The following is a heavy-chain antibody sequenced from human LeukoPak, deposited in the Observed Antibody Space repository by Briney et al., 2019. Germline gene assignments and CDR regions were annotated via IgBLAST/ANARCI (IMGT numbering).Heavy chain of an antibody. Sequence: GASVKVSCKASGYTFTSYGISWVRQAPGQGLEWMGWISTYNGNTNYAQKLQGRVTMTTDTSTSTAYMELRSLRSDDTAVYYCARDATMVRGVMHNWFDPWGQGTLVTVSS. J-gene: IGHJ5*02. CDR3: ARDATMVRGVMHNWFDP. CDR2: ISTYNGNT. CDR1: GYTFTSYG. D-gene: IGHD3-10*01. V-gene: IGHV1-18*01.